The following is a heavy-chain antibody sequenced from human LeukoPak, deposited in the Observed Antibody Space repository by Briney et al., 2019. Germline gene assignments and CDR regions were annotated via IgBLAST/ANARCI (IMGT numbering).Heavy chain of an antibody. CDR2: LYYSGST. D-gene: IGHD3-9*01. Sequence: SETLSLTCTVSGDSISSSSYHWGWVRQPPGKGLEWIGSLYYSGSTYYNPSLKSRVTISVDTSKNQFSLKLSSVTAADTAVYYCARRTILTGSDYWGQGTLVTVSS. CDR3: ARRTILTGSDY. J-gene: IGHJ4*02. CDR1: GDSISSSSYH. V-gene: IGHV4-39*07.